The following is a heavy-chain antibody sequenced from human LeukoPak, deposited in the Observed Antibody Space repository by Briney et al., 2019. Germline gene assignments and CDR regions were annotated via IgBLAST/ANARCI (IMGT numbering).Heavy chain of an antibody. Sequence: GGSLRLSCAASGFTVSSNYMSWVRQAPGKGLEWVSVIYSGGSTYYADSVKGRFTISRDNSKNALYLQMNSLRAEDTAVYYCARDRIAAAGTGLDPWGQGTLVTVSS. CDR2: IYSGGST. CDR1: GFTVSSNY. J-gene: IGHJ5*02. V-gene: IGHV3-66*01. CDR3: ARDRIAAAGTGLDP. D-gene: IGHD6-13*01.